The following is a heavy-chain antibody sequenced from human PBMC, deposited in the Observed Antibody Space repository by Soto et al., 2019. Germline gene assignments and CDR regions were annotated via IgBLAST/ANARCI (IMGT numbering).Heavy chain of an antibody. CDR3: ARQSYDIWTVHYHDGMDF. D-gene: IGHD3-9*01. J-gene: IGHJ6*02. V-gene: IGHV4-59*08. CDR1: GGTISSYY. CDR2: IHYSGST. Sequence: SETLSLPCTVSGGTISSYYWSWVRQPPGKGLEWIGYIHYSGSTNYNPSLKSRVTISIDTSKNQFSLSLTSVTAADTAVYYCARQSYDIWTVHYHDGMDFWGQGTTVTVSS.